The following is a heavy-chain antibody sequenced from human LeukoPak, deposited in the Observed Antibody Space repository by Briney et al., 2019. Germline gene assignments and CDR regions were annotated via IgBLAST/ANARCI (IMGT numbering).Heavy chain of an antibody. V-gene: IGHV1-46*01. CDR1: GYTFTSYY. J-gene: IGHJ6*02. D-gene: IGHD3-3*01. CDR3: ARGSEDTKYYDFWSGYRGAQYYYGMDV. CDR2: INPSGGST. Sequence: ASVKVSCKASGYTFTSYYMHWVRQAPGRGLEWMGIINPSGGSTSYAQKFQGRVTMTRDTSTSTVYMELSSLRSEDTAVYYCARGSEDTKYYDFWSGYRGAQYYYGMDVWGQGTTVTVSS.